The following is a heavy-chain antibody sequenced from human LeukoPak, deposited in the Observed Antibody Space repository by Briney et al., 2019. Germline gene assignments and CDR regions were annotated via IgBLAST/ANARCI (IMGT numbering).Heavy chain of an antibody. J-gene: IGHJ4*02. CDR3: ARGAYDFWSGYPIDDDY. CDR2: IWYDGSNK. D-gene: IGHD3-3*01. CDR1: GFTFSSYG. Sequence: GRSLRLSCAASGFTFSSYGMHWLRQAPGKGLEWVAVIWYDGSNKYYADSVKGRFTISRDNSKNTLYLQMNSLRAEDTAVYYCARGAYDFWSGYPIDDDYWGQGTLVTVSS. V-gene: IGHV3-33*01.